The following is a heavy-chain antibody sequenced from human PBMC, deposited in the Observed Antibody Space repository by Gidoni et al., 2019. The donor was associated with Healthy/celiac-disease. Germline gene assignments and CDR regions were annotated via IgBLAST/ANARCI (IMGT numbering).Heavy chain of an antibody. D-gene: IGHD3-3*01. CDR2: ISSSSSYI. Sequence: EVQLVESGGGLVKPGGSLRLSCAASGFTFSSYSMNWVRQAPGKGLELVSSISSSSSYIYYADSVKGRFTISRDNAKNSLYLQMNSLRAEDTAVYYCARVPDYDFWSGYYRTQPHFDYWGQGTLVTVSS. J-gene: IGHJ4*02. V-gene: IGHV3-21*01. CDR1: GFTFSSYS. CDR3: ARVPDYDFWSGYYRTQPHFDY.